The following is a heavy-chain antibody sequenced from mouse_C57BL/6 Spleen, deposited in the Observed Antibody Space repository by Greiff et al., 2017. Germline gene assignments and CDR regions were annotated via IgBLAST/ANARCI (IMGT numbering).Heavy chain of an antibody. D-gene: IGHD2-3*01. Sequence: EVMLVESGPGLAKPSQTLSLTCSVTGYSITSDYWNWIRKFPGNKLEYMGYISYSGSTYYNPSLKSRISITRDTSKNQYYLQLNSVTTEDTATYYCARLSYDGYWYFDVWGTGTTVTVSS. CDR1: GYSITSDY. V-gene: IGHV3-8*01. CDR3: ARLSYDGYWYFDV. CDR2: ISYSGST. J-gene: IGHJ1*03.